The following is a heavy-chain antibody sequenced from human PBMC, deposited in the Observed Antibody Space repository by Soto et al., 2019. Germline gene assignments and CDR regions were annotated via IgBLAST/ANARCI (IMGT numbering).Heavy chain of an antibody. CDR3: AREGYSSSWYAWAAFDI. V-gene: IGHV4-59*01. D-gene: IGHD6-13*01. CDR1: GGSISSYY. J-gene: IGHJ3*02. Sequence: QVQLQESGPGLVKPSETLSLTCTVSGGSISSYYWSWIRQPPGKGLEWIGYIYYSGSTNYNPSLKTRVTISVHTSNNQFSLTLSSVTAADTAVYYCAREGYSSSWYAWAAFDIWGQGTMVTVSS. CDR2: IYYSGST.